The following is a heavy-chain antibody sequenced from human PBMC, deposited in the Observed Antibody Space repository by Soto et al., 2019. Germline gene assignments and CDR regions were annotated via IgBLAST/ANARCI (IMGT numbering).Heavy chain of an antibody. V-gene: IGHV1-69*06. Sequence: ASVQVSCQASAGTFSSYAIIWVRQAPGQGLEWMGGIIPIFGTANYAQKFQGRVTITADKSTSTAYMELSSLRSEDTAVYYCARDVYSGSYSYFDYWGQGTLVTVSS. D-gene: IGHD1-26*01. CDR1: AGTFSSYA. J-gene: IGHJ4*02. CDR3: ARDVYSGSYSYFDY. CDR2: IIPIFGTA.